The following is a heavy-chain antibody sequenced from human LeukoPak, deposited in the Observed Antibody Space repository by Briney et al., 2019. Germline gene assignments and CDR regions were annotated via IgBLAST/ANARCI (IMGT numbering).Heavy chain of an antibody. J-gene: IGHJ3*02. CDR1: GGSVSSGSYY. CDR2: IYYSGST. V-gene: IGHV4-61*01. Sequence: SETLSLTCTVSGGSVSSGSYYWSWIRQPPGKGLEWIGYIYYSGSTNYNPSLKSRVTVSVDTSKNQFSLKLSSVTAADTAVYYCARGSGRYYYDSSGYYNRGRAFDIWGQGTMVTVSS. CDR3: ARGSGRYYYDSSGYYNRGRAFDI. D-gene: IGHD3-22*01.